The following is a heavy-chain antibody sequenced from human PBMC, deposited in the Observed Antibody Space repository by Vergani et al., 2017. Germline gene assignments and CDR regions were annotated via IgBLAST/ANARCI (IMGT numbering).Heavy chain of an antibody. Sequence: EVQLVESGGGLVQPGGSLRLSCAASGFTFSSYSMNWVRQAPGKGLEWVSYISSSSSTIYYADSVKGLFTLSRDNAKNSLYLQMNSLRAEDTDVYYCARDRLRFGMDVWGQGTTVTVSS. CDR2: ISSSSSTI. V-gene: IGHV3-48*04. CDR1: GFTFSSYS. CDR3: ARDRLRFGMDV. J-gene: IGHJ6*02. D-gene: IGHD3-16*01.